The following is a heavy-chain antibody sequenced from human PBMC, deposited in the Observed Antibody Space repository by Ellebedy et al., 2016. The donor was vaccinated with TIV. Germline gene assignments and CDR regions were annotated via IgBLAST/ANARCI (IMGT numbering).Heavy chain of an antibody. D-gene: IGHD6-19*01. V-gene: IGHV5-51*01. Sequence: GGSLRLXXKGSGYSFSNYWIAWVRQMPGKGLEWMGLIFPADSDTRYSPSFQGQVTISADKSITTAYLQWSSLKASDTATYYCARQEGAAVHDAFDIWGQGTMVTVSS. CDR2: IFPADSDT. CDR1: GYSFSNYW. CDR3: ARQEGAAVHDAFDI. J-gene: IGHJ3*02.